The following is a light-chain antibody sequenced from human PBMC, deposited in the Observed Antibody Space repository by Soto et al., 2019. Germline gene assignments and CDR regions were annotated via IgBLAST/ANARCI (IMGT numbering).Light chain of an antibody. CDR3: QQADSFPIT. J-gene: IGKJ5*01. CDR1: QSIRNY. CDR2: AAF. V-gene: IGKV1-39*01. Sequence: DFQMTQSPSSLSASVGDRVTITCRASQSIRNYLNWYQQKLGKAPKLLIYAAFILQSGVPSRFSGYGSGTDFTLSISSLQPEDFATYYCQQADSFPITFGQGTRLEIK.